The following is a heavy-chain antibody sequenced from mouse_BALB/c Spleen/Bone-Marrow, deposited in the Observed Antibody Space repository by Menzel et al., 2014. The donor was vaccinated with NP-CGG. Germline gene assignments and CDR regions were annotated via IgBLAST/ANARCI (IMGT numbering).Heavy chain of an antibody. CDR2: IYPGDGST. D-gene: IGHD3-2*01. J-gene: IGHJ3*01. V-gene: IGHV1S56*01. CDR3: ARSGDSSGYGFAY. Sequence: QVQLQQSGAELVRPGSSVKISCKASGYTFTSYDINWVKQRPGQGLEWIGWIYPGDGSTKYNEKFKGKATLTADKSSSTAYMQLSSLTSENSAVYFCARSGDSSGYGFAYWGQGTLVTVSA. CDR1: GYTFTSYD.